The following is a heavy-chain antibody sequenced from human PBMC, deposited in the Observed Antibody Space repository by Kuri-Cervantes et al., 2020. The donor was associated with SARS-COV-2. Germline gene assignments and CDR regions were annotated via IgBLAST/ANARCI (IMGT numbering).Heavy chain of an antibody. D-gene: IGHD1-26*01. Sequence: GESLKISCAASGFTFSSYGMHWVRQAPGKGLEWVAVISYDGSNKYYADSVKGRFAISRDNAKNSLYLQMNSLRAEDTAVYYCAREYSGSYLGDYWGQGTLVTVSS. J-gene: IGHJ4*02. CDR1: GFTFSSYG. V-gene: IGHV3-30*03. CDR3: AREYSGSYLGDY. CDR2: ISYDGSNK.